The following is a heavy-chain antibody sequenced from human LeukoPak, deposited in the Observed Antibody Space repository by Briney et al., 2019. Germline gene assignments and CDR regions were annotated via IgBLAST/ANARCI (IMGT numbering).Heavy chain of an antibody. CDR2: ISSSSSYI. CDR1: GFTFSSYS. V-gene: IGHV3-21*01. CDR3: ARDFLYSSSSGY. Sequence: PGGSLRLSCAASGFTFSSYSMNWVRQAPGKGLEWVSSISSSSSYIYYADSVKGRFTISRDKAKNSLYLQMNSLRAEDTAVYYCARDFLYSSSSGYWGQGTLVTVSS. D-gene: IGHD6-6*01. J-gene: IGHJ4*02.